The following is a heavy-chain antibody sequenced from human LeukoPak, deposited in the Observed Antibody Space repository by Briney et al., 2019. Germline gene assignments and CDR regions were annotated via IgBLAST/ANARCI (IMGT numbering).Heavy chain of an antibody. V-gene: IGHV1-69*05. CDR2: IIPIFGTA. CDR3: ARIVVVVAATPYIDY. CDR1: GGTFSSYA. D-gene: IGHD2-15*01. J-gene: IGHJ4*02. Sequence: GASVTVSCKASGGTFSSYAISWVRQAPGQGLEWMGGIIPIFGTANYAQKFQGRVTMTTDTSTSTAYMELRSLRSDDTAVYYCARIVVVVAATPYIDYWGQGTLVTVSS.